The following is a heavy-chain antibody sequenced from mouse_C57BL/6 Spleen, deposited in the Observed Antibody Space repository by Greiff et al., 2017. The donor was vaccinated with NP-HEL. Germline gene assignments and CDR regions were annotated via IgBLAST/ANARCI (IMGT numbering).Heavy chain of an antibody. CDR1: GFTFSSYA. J-gene: IGHJ3*01. CDR2: ISSGGDYI. Sequence: EVQLVESGEGLVKPGGSLKLSCAASGFTFSSYAMSWVRQTPEKRLEWVAYISSGGDYIYYADTVKGRFTISRDNARNTLYLQMSSLKSEDTAMYYCTRDPAYYGSSGFAYWGQGTLVTVSA. CDR3: TRDPAYYGSSGFAY. V-gene: IGHV5-9-1*02. D-gene: IGHD1-1*01.